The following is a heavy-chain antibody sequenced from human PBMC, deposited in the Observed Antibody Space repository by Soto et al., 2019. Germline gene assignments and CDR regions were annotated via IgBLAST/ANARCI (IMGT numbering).Heavy chain of an antibody. CDR1: GYSFTGYY. D-gene: IGHD1-7*01. V-gene: IGHV1-2*02. J-gene: IGHJ6*02. CDR3: AREAGTIGNYYSGMDV. Sequence: QVPLVQSGAEVKKPGASVRVSCKASGYSFTGYYVHWVRLAPGQGLEWMGWINPNSGGTNHAQKFQGRVTMTRDTSISTAYMELTRLTSNDTAVYFCAREAGTIGNYYSGMDVWGQGTTVTVS. CDR2: INPNSGGT.